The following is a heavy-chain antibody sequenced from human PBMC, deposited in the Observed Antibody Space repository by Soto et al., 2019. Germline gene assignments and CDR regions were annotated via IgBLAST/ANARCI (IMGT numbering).Heavy chain of an antibody. CDR2: IYPGDSDT. J-gene: IGHJ5*02. D-gene: IGHD1-26*01. Sequence: LGESLKISCKGSGYSFTNYWIGWVRQMPGKGLECMGIIYPGDSDTRYSPSFQGQVTISADKSISTAYLQWSSLKASDTAIYYCARSGTAGGDWFDPWGQGTLVTVSS. CDR3: ARSGTAGGDWFDP. V-gene: IGHV5-51*01. CDR1: GYSFTNYW.